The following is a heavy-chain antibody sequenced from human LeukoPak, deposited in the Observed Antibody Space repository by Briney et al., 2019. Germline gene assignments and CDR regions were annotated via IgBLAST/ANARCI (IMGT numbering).Heavy chain of an antibody. J-gene: IGHJ3*02. D-gene: IGHD4-17*01. V-gene: IGHV1-69*01. CDR1: VGTFSSSA. Sequence: SLKVSCKASVGTFSSSAISWVRQAPGQEREWMGGIIPIFGTANYAQKFQGRVTITAEESTRTAYMELSSLRCEDTGVSYCAREEKGGILLSWTTVTTNDAFDIWGQGTMLTASS. CDR2: IIPIFGTA. CDR3: AREEKGGILLSWTTVTTNDAFDI.